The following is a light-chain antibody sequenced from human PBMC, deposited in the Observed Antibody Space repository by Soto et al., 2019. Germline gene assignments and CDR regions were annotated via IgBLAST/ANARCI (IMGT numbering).Light chain of an antibody. CDR1: QSVSSN. CDR2: ASS. Sequence: DIQMTQSPSSLSASIGDRVTITCRASQSVSSNLNWYQQKPGKAPKLLIFASSTLQSGVPSRFSGSGSGTDFTLIISGLQPEDSATYSCQQSDSPPYSFGQRTKLEIK. V-gene: IGKV1-39*01. CDR3: QQSDSPPYS. J-gene: IGKJ2*03.